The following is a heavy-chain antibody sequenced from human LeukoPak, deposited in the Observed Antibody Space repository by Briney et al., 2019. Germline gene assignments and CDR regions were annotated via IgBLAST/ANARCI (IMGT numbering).Heavy chain of an antibody. Sequence: GGSLRLSCAASGFTFSDYYMSWIRQAPGKGLEWVANINQDGSEEYYVDSVKGRFTISRDTAKNSLYLQMNSLRAEDTAVYYCARAAAYSHWGQGTLVIVSS. J-gene: IGHJ4*02. CDR2: INQDGSEE. V-gene: IGHV3-7*01. D-gene: IGHD4-11*01. CDR1: GFTFSDYY. CDR3: ARAAAYSH.